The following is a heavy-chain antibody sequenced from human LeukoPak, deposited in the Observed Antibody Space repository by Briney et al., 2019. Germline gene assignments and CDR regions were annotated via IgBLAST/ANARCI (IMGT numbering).Heavy chain of an antibody. CDR3: AREPIFGVVMYYYYGMDV. D-gene: IGHD3-3*01. V-gene: IGHV4-4*07. J-gene: IGHJ6*02. CDR2: IYTSGST. CDR1: GGSISSYY. Sequence: PSETLSLTCTVSGGSISSYYWSWIRQPAGKGLEWIGRIYTSGSTNYNPSLKSRVTMSVDTSKNQFSLKLSSVTAADTAVYYCAREPIFGVVMYYYYGMDVWGQGTTVTVSS.